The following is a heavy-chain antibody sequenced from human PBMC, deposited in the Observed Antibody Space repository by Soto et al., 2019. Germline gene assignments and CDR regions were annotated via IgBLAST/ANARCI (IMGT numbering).Heavy chain of an antibody. D-gene: IGHD2-21*02. CDR1: GFTFSNSE. Sequence: GGSLRLSCAASGFTFSNSEMFWVRQAPGKGLEWVSKINYSGSNIYYSKSMKGRFTISRDNAKNSLYLQMNSLTDEDTAIYFCASEALCGADSYFFEYWGPGTLVTVSS. CDR3: ASEALCGADSYFFEY. J-gene: IGHJ4*02. CDR2: INYSGSNI. V-gene: IGHV3-48*03.